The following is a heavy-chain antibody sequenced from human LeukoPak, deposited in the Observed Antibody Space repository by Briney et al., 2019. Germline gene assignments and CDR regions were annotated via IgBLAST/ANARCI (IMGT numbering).Heavy chain of an antibody. CDR1: GGSISSYY. V-gene: IGHV4-59*01. D-gene: IGHD3-10*01. J-gene: IGHJ4*02. Sequence: PSENLSLTCTVSGGSISSYYWSWIRQPPGKGLEWIGYIYNSGNTNYNPSLKSRVTISLDTSKNQFSLKLTSVTAADTAVYYCARDRELGYWGQGTLVTVSS. CDR3: ARDRELGY. CDR2: IYNSGNT.